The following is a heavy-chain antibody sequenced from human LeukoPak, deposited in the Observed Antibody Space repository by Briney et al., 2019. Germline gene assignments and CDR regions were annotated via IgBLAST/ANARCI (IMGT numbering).Heavy chain of an antibody. CDR3: ARQGSARWEPSDY. CDR2: IYPGDSDT. Sequence: IYPGDSDTRYSPSFQGQVTISADKSISTAYLQWSSLKASDTAMYYCARQGSARWEPSDYWGQGTLVTVSS. D-gene: IGHD1-26*01. V-gene: IGHV5-51*01. J-gene: IGHJ4*02.